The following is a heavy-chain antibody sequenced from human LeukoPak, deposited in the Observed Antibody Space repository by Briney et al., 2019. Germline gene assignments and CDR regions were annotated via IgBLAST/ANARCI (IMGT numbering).Heavy chain of an antibody. J-gene: IGHJ4*02. V-gene: IGHV1-18*01. D-gene: IGHD2-15*01. CDR1: GYTFTSYS. CDR2: ISTYNGNT. Sequence: ASVKVSCKASGYTFTSYSISCVRHAPGQGLELMGWISTYNGNTNYAQKLQGRVTMTTDTSTSTAYMELRSMRSDDTAVYYCAREAADYWGQGTLVTVSS. CDR3: AREAADY.